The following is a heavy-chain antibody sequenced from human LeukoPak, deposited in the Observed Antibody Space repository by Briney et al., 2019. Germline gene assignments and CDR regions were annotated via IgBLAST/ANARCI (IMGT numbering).Heavy chain of an antibody. Sequence: ASVKVSCKASGYTFTGYYMHWVRQAPGQGLEWMGWINPNSGGTNYAQKFQGRVAMTRDTSISTAYMELSRLRSDDTAVYYCARDGYSYGTYNWFDPWGQGTLVTVSS. CDR1: GYTFTGYY. V-gene: IGHV1-2*02. D-gene: IGHD5-18*01. J-gene: IGHJ5*02. CDR3: ARDGYSYGTYNWFDP. CDR2: INPNSGGT.